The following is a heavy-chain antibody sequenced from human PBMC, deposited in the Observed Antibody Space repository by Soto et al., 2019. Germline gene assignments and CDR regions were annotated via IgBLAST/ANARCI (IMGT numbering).Heavy chain of an antibody. J-gene: IGHJ6*02. CDR2: IYYSGST. D-gene: IGHD1-7*01. CDR3: ARDTTCRTGTTYYYYCMDV. Sequence: SETLSLTCTVSGGSISSGGYYWSWIRQHPGKGLEWIGYIYYSGSTYYNPSLKSRVTISVDTSKNQFSLKLSSVTAADTAVYYCARDTTCRTGTTYYYYCMDVWGQGTTVTVSS. CDR1: GGSISSGGYY. V-gene: IGHV4-31*03.